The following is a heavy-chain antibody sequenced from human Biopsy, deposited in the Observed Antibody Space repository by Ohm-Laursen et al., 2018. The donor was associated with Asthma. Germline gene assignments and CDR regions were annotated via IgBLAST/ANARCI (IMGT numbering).Heavy chain of an antibody. J-gene: IGHJ5*02. CDR2: MNPNSGNT. CDR3: AKITTDRQKANNWFDP. V-gene: IGHV1-8*01. CDR1: GYTFTSYD. D-gene: IGHD3-22*01. Sequence: ASVKVSCKASGYTFTSYDINWVRQATGQGLEWMGWMNPNSGNTGYPQNFQGRVTMTRDTSISTAYMELSTLRVEDTAVYFCAKITTDRQKANNWFDPWGQGTLVTVSS.